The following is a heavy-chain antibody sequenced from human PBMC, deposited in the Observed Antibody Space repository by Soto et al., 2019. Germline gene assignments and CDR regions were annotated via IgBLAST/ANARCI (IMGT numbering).Heavy chain of an antibody. V-gene: IGHV1-2*02. Sequence: QVQLVQSGAEVKKPGASEKVSCKASEYTFTGYYMHWVRQAPGQGLEWMGWINPNSGDTNYAQKFQGRVTITRDTSISTAYMELNRLTSDDTAVYYCARGSSSSGRHFDYWGQGTLVTVSS. CDR3: ARGSSSSGRHFDY. CDR1: EYTFTGYY. D-gene: IGHD6-6*01. CDR2: INPNSGDT. J-gene: IGHJ4*02.